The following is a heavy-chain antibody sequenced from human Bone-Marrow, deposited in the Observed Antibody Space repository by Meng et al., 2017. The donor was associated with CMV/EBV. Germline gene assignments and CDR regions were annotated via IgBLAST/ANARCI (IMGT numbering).Heavy chain of an antibody. Sequence: ASVKVSCKASGYTFTSYDINWVRQATGQGLEWMGWMNPNSGNTGYAQKFQGRVTITRNTSISTAYMELSSLRSEDTAVYYCARGRTNRRYSSSGTSWFDPWGQGTLVTFYS. J-gene: IGHJ5*02. CDR2: MNPNSGNT. CDR3: ARGRTNRRYSSSGTSWFDP. V-gene: IGHV1-8*03. D-gene: IGHD6-13*01. CDR1: GYTFTSYD.